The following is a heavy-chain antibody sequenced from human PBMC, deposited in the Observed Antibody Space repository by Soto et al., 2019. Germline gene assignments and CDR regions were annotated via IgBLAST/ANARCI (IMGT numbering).Heavy chain of an antibody. V-gene: IGHV1-3*01. CDR2: INAGNGNT. Sequence: VKVSCKASGYTFTSYAMHWVRQAPGQRLEWMGWINAGNGNTKYSQKFQGRVTITRDTSASTAYMELSSLRSEDTAVYYCARTEYYYDSSGSFDYWGQGTLVTVSS. CDR1: GYTFTSYA. D-gene: IGHD3-22*01. CDR3: ARTEYYYDSSGSFDY. J-gene: IGHJ4*02.